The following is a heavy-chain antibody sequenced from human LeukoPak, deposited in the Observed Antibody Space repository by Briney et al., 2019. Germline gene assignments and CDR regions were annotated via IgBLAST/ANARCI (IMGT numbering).Heavy chain of an antibody. CDR2: VGIAADT. CDR3: AKSRSSSSTSCYNY. Sequence: GGSLRLSCAASGFTFSDHAMHWVRQAPGKGLEWVSAVGIAADTFYPGSVKGRFTLSRDDSKNTLYLQMNSLRAEDTAVYYCAKSRSSSSTSCYNYWGQGTLVTVSS. CDR1: GFTFSDHA. V-gene: IGHV3-13*01. D-gene: IGHD2-2*02. J-gene: IGHJ4*02.